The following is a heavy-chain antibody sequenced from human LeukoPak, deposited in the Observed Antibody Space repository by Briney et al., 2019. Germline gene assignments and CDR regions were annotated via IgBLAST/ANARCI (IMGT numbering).Heavy chain of an antibody. Sequence: GGSLRLSCAASGFTFSSYAMSWVRQAPGKGLEWVSLLSGRGRHTNYADSVKGRFTISTDNSKNTLILQMNSLRADDTAVYYCAKVFSPEHPSSFDYWGQGTLVTVSS. CDR1: GFTFSSYA. CDR3: AKVFSPEHPSSFDY. J-gene: IGHJ4*02. D-gene: IGHD3-9*01. CDR2: LSGRGRHT. V-gene: IGHV3-23*01.